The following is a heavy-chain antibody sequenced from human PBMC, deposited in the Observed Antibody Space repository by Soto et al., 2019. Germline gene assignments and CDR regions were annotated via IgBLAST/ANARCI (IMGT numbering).Heavy chain of an antibody. V-gene: IGHV3-33*01. CDR1: GFTFSSYG. CDR2: IWYDGSNK. D-gene: IGHD2-21*02. Sequence: QVQLVESGGGVVQPGRSLRLSCSASGFTFSSYGMHWVRQAPGKGLEWVAVIWYDGSNKYYADSVKGRFTISRDNSKNTMYLQMNILRAEDTAVYYCHVVVTAILAQWGQGTLVTVSS. CDR3: HVVVTAILAQ. J-gene: IGHJ4*02.